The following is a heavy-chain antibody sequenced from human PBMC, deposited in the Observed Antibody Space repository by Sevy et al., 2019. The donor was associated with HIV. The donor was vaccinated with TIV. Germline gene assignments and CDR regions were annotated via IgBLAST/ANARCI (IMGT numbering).Heavy chain of an antibody. CDR1: GFTFSNAW. CDR3: TTPYYYGSGNSQAFDI. CDR2: IKSKTDGGTT. Sequence: GGSLRLSCAASGFTFSNAWMNWVRQAPGKGLEWVGRIKSKTDGGTTDYAAPVKGRFTISRDDSKNMLYLQMNSLKTEDTAVYYCTTPYYYGSGNSQAFDIWGQGTMVTVSS. J-gene: IGHJ3*02. D-gene: IGHD3-10*01. V-gene: IGHV3-15*07.